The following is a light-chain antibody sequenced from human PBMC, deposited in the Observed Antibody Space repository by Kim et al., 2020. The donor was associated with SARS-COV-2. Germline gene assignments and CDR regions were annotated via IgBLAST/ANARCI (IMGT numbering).Light chain of an antibody. CDR1: RGTSRHA. Sequence: ASLKRTCTLRRGTSRHAIAWHQLQPERGPRCLMRFNSDGSPSKGDGIPYRFSGSSSGAGRYLTISGLQSDDEAEYYCQTWDTGIRVFGGGTQLTFL. V-gene: IGLV4-69*01. J-gene: IGLJ3*02. CDR2: FNSDGSP. CDR3: QTWDTGIRV.